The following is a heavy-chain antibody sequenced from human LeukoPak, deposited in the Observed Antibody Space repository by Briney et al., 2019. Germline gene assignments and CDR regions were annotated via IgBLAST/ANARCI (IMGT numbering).Heavy chain of an antibody. CDR2: IYYSGST. CDR1: GGSISSYY. V-gene: IGHV4-59*01. J-gene: IGHJ6*02. CDR3: ARGPQYYYDSSGYYYDYYYYGMDV. Sequence: SETLSLTCTVSGGSISSYYWSWIRQPPGKGLGWIGYIYYSGSTNYNPSLKSRVTISVDTSKNQFSLKLSSVTAADTAVYYCARGPQYYYDSSGYYYDYYYYGMDVWGQGTTVTVSS. D-gene: IGHD3-22*01.